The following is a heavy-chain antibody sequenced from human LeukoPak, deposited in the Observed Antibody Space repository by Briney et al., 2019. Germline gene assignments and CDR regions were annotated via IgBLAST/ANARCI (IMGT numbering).Heavy chain of an antibody. CDR2: ISGSGGST. CDR3: AKSGRYYGSGSLGAFDI. CDR1: GFTFSTYS. J-gene: IGHJ3*02. D-gene: IGHD3-10*01. V-gene: IGHV3-23*01. Sequence: GGSLRLSCAASGFTFSTYSMNWVRQAPGKGLEWVSAISGSGGSTYYADSVKGRFTISRDNSKNTLYLQMNSLRAEDTAVYYCAKSGRYYGSGSLGAFDIWGQGTMVTVSS.